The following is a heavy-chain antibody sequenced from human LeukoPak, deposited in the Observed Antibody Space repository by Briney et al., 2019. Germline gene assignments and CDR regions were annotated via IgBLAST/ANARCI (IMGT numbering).Heavy chain of an antibody. CDR1: GFTFSSYA. CDR2: ISGSGGST. J-gene: IGHJ5*02. D-gene: IGHD2-15*01. CDR3: TTDHSGYCSGGSCYSGWFAP. V-gene: IGHV3-23*01. Sequence: GGSLRLSCAASGFTFSSYAMSWVRQAPGKGLEWVSAISGSGGSTYYADSVKGRFTISRDNSKNTLYLQMNSLRAEDTAEYYCTTDHSGYCSGGSCYSGWFAPWGQGTLVSVSS.